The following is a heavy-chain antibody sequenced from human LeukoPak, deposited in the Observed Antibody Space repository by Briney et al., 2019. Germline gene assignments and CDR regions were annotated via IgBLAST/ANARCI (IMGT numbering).Heavy chain of an antibody. V-gene: IGHV1-8*03. Sequence: ASVKVSCKASGYTFTSYDINWVRQATGQGLEWMGWMNPNSGNTGYAQKFQGRVTITRNTSISTAYMELSSLRSEDTAVYYCARGYYGSGRIKYYFDYWGQGTLVTVSS. CDR2: MNPNSGNT. D-gene: IGHD3-10*01. CDR3: ARGYYGSGRIKYYFDY. CDR1: GYTFTSYD. J-gene: IGHJ4*02.